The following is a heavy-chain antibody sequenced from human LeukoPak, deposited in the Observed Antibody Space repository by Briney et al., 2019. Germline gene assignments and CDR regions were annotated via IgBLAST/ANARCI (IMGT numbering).Heavy chain of an antibody. CDR2: IYTSGST. Sequence: SETLSLTCTVSGGSISSGSYNWSWIRQPAGKGLEWIVRIYTSGSTNYNPSLKSRVTISVDTSNNQFSLKLSSVTADDTAVYYCARAISRYFDWSRNPDAFDIWGQGTMVTVSS. V-gene: IGHV4-61*02. CDR3: ARAISRYFDWSRNPDAFDI. D-gene: IGHD3-9*01. J-gene: IGHJ3*02. CDR1: GGSISSGSYN.